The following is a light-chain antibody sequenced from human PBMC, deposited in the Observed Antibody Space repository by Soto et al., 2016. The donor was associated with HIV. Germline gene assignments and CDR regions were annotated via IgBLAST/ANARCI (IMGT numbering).Light chain of an antibody. Sequence: IVMTQSPVSLPVTPGEPASISCRSSQSPLHSDGTNYLDWYLQKPGHSPQLLIYMGSNRASGVPDRFSGSGSGTDFTLKISRVEAEDVGVYYCMQSLQTPITFGGGPRWRSN. CDR2: MGS. CDR1: QSPLHSDGTNY. CDR3: MQSLQTPIT. J-gene: IGKJ4*01. V-gene: IGKV2-28*01.